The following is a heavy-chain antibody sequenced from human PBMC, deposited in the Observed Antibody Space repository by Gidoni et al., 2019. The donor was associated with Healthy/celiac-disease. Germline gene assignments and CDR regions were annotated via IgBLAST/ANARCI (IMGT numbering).Heavy chain of an antibody. CDR3: ARQGCGGDCYYLPYYFDY. CDR1: GYSFTSYW. V-gene: IGHV5-51*01. CDR2: IYPGDSDT. Sequence: EVQLVQSGAAVKKPGESLKISCKGSGYSFTSYWIGGVRQMPGKGLEWMGIIYPGDSDTRYSPSFQGQVTTSADKSISTAYLQWSSLKASDTAMYYCARQGCGGDCYYLPYYFDYWGQGTLVTVSS. D-gene: IGHD2-21*02. J-gene: IGHJ4*02.